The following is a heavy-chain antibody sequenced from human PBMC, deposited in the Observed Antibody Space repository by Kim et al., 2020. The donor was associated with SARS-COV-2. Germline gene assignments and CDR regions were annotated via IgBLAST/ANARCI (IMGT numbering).Heavy chain of an antibody. V-gene: IGHV1-69*13. J-gene: IGHJ4*02. CDR1: GGTFSSYA. CDR3: ARGWSPGGDGSGSYYVY. CDR2: IIPIFGRA. D-gene: IGHD3-10*01. Sequence: SVKVSCKASGGTFSSYAISWVRQAPGQGLEWMGGIIPIFGRANYPQKFQGRVTITADESTSTAYMEVSSLRSEDTAVYYCARGWSPGGDGSGSYYVYWGQGNLVTVSS.